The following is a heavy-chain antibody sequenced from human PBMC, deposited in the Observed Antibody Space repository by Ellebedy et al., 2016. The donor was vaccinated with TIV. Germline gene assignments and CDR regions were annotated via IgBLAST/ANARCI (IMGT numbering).Heavy chain of an antibody. J-gene: IGHJ3*02. V-gene: IGHV4-59*01. CDR2: IYYSGCT. CDR3: TREVTTEYEGAFDI. CDR1: DGSISSSY. Sequence: SETLSLTCTVSDGSISSSYWSWIRQPPGKGLEWIGYIYYSGCTRHNPSLKSRVTLSVDTSKNQFSLRLSSVTAADTAVYYCTREVTTEYEGAFDIWGKGTMVTVFS. D-gene: IGHD4-17*01.